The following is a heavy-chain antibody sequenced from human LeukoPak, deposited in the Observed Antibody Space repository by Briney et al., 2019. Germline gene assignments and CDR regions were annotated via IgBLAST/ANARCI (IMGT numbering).Heavy chain of an antibody. V-gene: IGHV3-48*03. CDR1: GFTFSSYE. CDR2: ISSSGSTI. D-gene: IGHD6-13*01. J-gene: IGHJ6*03. CDR3: AREAHSSSWYTYYYYYYMDV. Sequence: PGGSLRLSCAASGFTFSSYEMNWVRQAPGKGLEWVSYISSSGSTIYYADSVKGRFTISRDNAKNSLYLQMNSLRAEDTAVYYCAREAHSSSWYTYYYYYYMDVWGKGTTVTISS.